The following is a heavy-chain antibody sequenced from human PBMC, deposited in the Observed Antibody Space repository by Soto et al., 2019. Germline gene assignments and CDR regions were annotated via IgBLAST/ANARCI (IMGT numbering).Heavy chain of an antibody. V-gene: IGHV4-34*01. CDR1: GGSFSGYY. D-gene: IGHD3-10*01. CDR3: ARGTVWFGEFNNYYYYYGMDV. Sequence: RSLTCAVYGGSFSGYYWSWIRQPPGKGLEWIGEINHSGSTSYNPSLKSRVTISVDTSKNQFSLKLSSVTAADTAVYYCARGTVWFGEFNNYYYYYGMDVWGQGTTVTVSS. J-gene: IGHJ6*02. CDR2: INHSGST.